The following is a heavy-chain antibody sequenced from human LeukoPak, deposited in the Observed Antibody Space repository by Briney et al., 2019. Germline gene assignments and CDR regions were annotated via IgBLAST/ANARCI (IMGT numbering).Heavy chain of an antibody. V-gene: IGHV4-59*01. J-gene: IGHJ1*01. D-gene: IGHD1-26*01. CDR1: GGSISNYY. CDR3: ARALSGTYGLFQH. Sequence: PSETLSLTCTVSGGSISNYYWSWIRQPPGKGLEWIGYIYYSGSTYYNPSLRSRVIISVDTSKNQFSLNLNSVTAADTAVYYCARALSGTYGLFQHWGQGTLVTVSS. CDR2: IYYSGST.